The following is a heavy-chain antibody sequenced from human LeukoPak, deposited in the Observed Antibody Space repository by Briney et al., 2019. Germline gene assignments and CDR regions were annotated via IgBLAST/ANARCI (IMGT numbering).Heavy chain of an antibody. J-gene: IGHJ3*02. V-gene: IGHV4-34*01. CDR3: ARHGKGVTYFYTFDI. CDR2: INHSGST. D-gene: IGHD2/OR15-2a*01. Sequence: SETLSLTRAVYGGSFSGYHWSWIRQPPGKGLEWIGEINHSGSTNYNPSPKSRVTISVDTSKNQFSLKLSSVTAADTAVYYCARHGKGVTYFYTFDIWGQGTVVAVSS. CDR1: GGSFSGYH.